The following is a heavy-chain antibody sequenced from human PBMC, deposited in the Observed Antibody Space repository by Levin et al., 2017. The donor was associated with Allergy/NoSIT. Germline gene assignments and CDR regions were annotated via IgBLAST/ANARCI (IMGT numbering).Heavy chain of an antibody. J-gene: IGHJ5*02. CDR2: INPSGGST. D-gene: IGHD3-10*01. Sequence: GESLKISCKASGYTFTSYYMHWVRQAPGQGLEWMGIINPSGGSTSYAQKFQGRVTMTRDTSTSTVYMELSSLRSEDTAVYYCARAYGSGSYYVEVYWFDPWGQGTLVTVSS. V-gene: IGHV1-46*01. CDR3: ARAYGSGSYYVEVYWFDP. CDR1: GYTFTSYY.